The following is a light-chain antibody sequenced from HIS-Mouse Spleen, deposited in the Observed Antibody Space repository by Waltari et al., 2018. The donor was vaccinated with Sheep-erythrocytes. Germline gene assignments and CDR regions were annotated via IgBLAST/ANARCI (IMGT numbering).Light chain of an antibody. J-gene: IGLJ3*02. V-gene: IGLV2-8*01. CDR2: EVS. CDR3: SAYAGSNHWV. CDR1: SSDVGGYNS. Sequence: QSALTQPPSASGSPGQSVTISCTGPSSDVGGYNSVSWYQQHPGKAPKLMIYEVSKRPSGVPERFSGSKSGNTASLTVAGLQAADEADYYGSAYAGSNHWVFGGGTKLTVL.